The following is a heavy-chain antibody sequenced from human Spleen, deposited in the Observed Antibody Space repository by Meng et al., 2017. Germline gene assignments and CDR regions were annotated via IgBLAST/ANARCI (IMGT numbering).Heavy chain of an antibody. CDR3: ARSEQWLVSRWFDP. CDR1: GYSFTSYW. Sequence: KVSCKGSGYSFTSYWIGWVRQMPGKGLEWMGIIYPGDSDTRYSPSFQGQVTISADKSISNAYLQWSSLKDSDTAMYYCARSEQWLVSRWFDPWGQGTLVTVSS. CDR2: IYPGDSDT. D-gene: IGHD6-19*01. J-gene: IGHJ5*02. V-gene: IGHV5-51*01.